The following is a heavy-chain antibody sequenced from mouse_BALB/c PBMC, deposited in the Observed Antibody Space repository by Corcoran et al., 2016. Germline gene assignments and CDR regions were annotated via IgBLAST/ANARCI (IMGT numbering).Heavy chain of an antibody. V-gene: IGHV1-18*01. CDR3: ARVWSHWYFDV. D-gene: IGHD2-10*02. J-gene: IGHJ1*01. Sequence: EVLLQQSGPELVKPGASVRILCKASGYTFTDYNMDWVKQSHGKSLEWIGDSNPNNGGTIYNQKFKGKATLTVDKSSSTAYMELRSLTSEDTAVYYCARVWSHWYFDVWGAGTTVTVSS. CDR1: GYTFTDYN. CDR2: SNPNNGGT.